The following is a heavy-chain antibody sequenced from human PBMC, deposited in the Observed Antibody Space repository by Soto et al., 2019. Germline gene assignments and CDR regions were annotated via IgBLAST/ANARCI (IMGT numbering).Heavy chain of an antibody. V-gene: IGHV4-59*01. D-gene: IGHD2-15*01. CDR3: ARGAVAPVDY. CDR2: IYYSGST. Sequence: QVQLQESGPGLVKPSETLSLTCTVSGGSISSYYWSWIRQPPGKGLEWIGYIYYSGSTNYNPSLKSRVTISVDTSKNQFSLKLSSVTAADTAGYYCARGAVAPVDYWGQGTLVTVSS. CDR1: GGSISSYY. J-gene: IGHJ4*02.